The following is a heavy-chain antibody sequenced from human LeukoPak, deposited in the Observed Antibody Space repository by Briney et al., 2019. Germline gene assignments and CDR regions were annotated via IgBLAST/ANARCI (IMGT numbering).Heavy chain of an antibody. J-gene: IGHJ4*02. CDR1: GFTFSSYA. V-gene: IGHV3-23*01. CDR3: AKRDCGDDCYFDY. D-gene: IGHD2-21*02. Sequence: GGSETLSCAASGFTFSSYAMSWVRQAPGKGLEWVSAITGAGGTTYYADSVRGRFTISRDDSNNTLYLQMNSRRAEDTAVYYCAKRDCGDDCYFDYWGQGTLVTVSS. CDR2: ITGAGGTT.